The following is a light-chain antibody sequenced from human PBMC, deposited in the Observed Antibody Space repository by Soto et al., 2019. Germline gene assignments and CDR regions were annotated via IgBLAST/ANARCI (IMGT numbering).Light chain of an antibody. CDR1: QSVSSY. V-gene: IGKV3-11*01. CDR3: QQRNNWPPIT. J-gene: IGKJ5*01. Sequence: EIVLTQSPATLPLSPCEIATLSCRASQSVSSYLAWYQQKPGQAPRLLIYDASNRATGIPARFSGSGSGTDFTLTISRLEPEEFAVYYCQQRNNWPPITFGQRTRLEIK. CDR2: DAS.